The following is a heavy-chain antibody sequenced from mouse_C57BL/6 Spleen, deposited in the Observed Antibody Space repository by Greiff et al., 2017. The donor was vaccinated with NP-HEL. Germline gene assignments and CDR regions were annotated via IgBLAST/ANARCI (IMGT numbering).Heavy chain of an antibody. CDR1: GYTFPSSW. J-gene: IGHJ4*01. V-gene: IGHV1-69*01. D-gene: IGHD1-2*01. CDR2: IDPSDSYT. Sequence: VKLQQPGAELVMPGASVKLSCKASGYTFPSSWMPWVKQRPGQGLEWFGEIDPSDSYTNYNQKFKGKSTLTVDKSSSTAYMQLSSLTSEDSAVYYCARRNLHPYYAMDYWGQGTSLTVSS. CDR3: ARRNLHPYYAMDY.